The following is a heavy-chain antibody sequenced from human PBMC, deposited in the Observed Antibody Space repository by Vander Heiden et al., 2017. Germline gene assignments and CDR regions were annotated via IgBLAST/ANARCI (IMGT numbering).Heavy chain of an antibody. CDR1: GFTFSSYS. CDR2: ISSSSSYI. V-gene: IGHV3-21*01. J-gene: IGHJ3*02. CDR3: ARANKYYYDSSGYYGQDAFDI. Sequence: EVQLVESGGGLVKPGGSLRLSCAASGFTFSSYSMNWVRQAPGKGLEWVSSISSSSSYIYYADSVKGRFTISRDNAKNSLYLQMNSLRAEDTAVYYCARANKYYYDSSGYYGQDAFDIWGQGTMVTVSS. D-gene: IGHD3-22*01.